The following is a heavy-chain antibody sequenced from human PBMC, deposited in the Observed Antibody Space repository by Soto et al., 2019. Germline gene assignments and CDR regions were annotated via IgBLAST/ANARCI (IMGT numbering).Heavy chain of an antibody. V-gene: IGHV4-34*01. Sequence: SETLSLTCAVYGGSFSGYYWSWIRQPPGKGLEWIGEINHSGSTNYNPSLKSRVTISVDTSKNQFSLRLSSVTAADTAVYYCARVNYYGSGSYGALGFDYWGQGTLVTVSS. CDR3: ARVNYYGSGSYGALGFDY. J-gene: IGHJ4*02. D-gene: IGHD3-10*01. CDR1: GGSFSGYY. CDR2: INHSGST.